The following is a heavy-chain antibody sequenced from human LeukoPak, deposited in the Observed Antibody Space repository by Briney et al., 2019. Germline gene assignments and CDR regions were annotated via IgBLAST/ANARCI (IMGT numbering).Heavy chain of an antibody. D-gene: IGHD6-19*01. V-gene: IGHV1-2*02. CDR1: GYTFTGYY. J-gene: IGHJ4*02. CDR2: TNPNSGGT. CDR3: ARGTGYSSGWYMGG. Sequence: ASVKVSCKASGYTFTGYYMHWVRQAPGQGLEGMGCTNPNSGGTNYAQQFQGRVTMTRDTYISTAYMELSRLRSDDTAVYYCARGTGYSSGWYMGGWGQGTLVTVSS.